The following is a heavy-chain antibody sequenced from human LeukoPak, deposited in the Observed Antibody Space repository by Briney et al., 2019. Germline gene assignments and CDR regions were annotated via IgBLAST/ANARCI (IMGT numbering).Heavy chain of an antibody. CDR3: ARGRLIHGVWNSYFDY. CDR2: MNPNSGNT. D-gene: IGHD2-8*01. Sequence: GASVKVSCKASGYTFTSYDINWVRQATGQGLEWMGWMNPNSGNTGYAQKFQGRVTMTRNTSISTAYMELSSLRSEDTAVYYCARGRLIHGVWNSYFDYWGQGPLVTVPS. V-gene: IGHV1-8*01. J-gene: IGHJ4*02. CDR1: GYTFTSYD.